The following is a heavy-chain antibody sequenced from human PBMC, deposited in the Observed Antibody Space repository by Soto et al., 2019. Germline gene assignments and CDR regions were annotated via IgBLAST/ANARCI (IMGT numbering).Heavy chain of an antibody. D-gene: IGHD2-21*02. Sequence: QEQLVESGGGVVQPGRSLRLSCAASRFNFRSYGMHWVRQAPGKGLEWVSVIWYDGSKTYYTDSVKGRFTISRDNSENTLYLHMHRLRAEDTAVYYCARERVGDDELGRNYYNYGMDVWGQGTTVTVSS. V-gene: IGHV3-33*01. CDR1: RFNFRSYG. J-gene: IGHJ6*02. CDR2: IWYDGSKT. CDR3: ARERVGDDELGRNYYNYGMDV.